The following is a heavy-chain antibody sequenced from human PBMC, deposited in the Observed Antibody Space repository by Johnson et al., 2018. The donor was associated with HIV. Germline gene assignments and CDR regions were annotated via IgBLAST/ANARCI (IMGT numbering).Heavy chain of an antibody. Sequence: VQLVESGGGLVQPGGSLRLSCAASGFTFSRYDMHWVRQATGKGLEWVSAIGTAGDTYYPGSVKGRFTISRENAKNSLYLQMNSLRAEDTALYYCARDPPPRSSGSDAFDIWGQGTMVTVSS. D-gene: IGHD6-19*01. V-gene: IGHV3-13*01. CDR1: GFTFSRYD. CDR3: ARDPPPRSSGSDAFDI. CDR2: IGTAGDT. J-gene: IGHJ3*02.